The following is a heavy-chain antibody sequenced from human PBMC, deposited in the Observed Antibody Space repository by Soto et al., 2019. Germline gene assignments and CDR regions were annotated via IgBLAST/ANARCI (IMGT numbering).Heavy chain of an antibody. D-gene: IGHD3-22*01. Sequence: QVQLVQSGAEVKKPGASVKVYCKASGYTFTSYGISWLRQAPGQGLEWMGWISAYNGNTNYAQKLQGRVTMTTDTSTSTAYMELRRLRSDDTAVYDCARGHLITMIVVVPDYWGQGTLVTVSS. CDR1: GYTFTSYG. J-gene: IGHJ4*02. V-gene: IGHV1-18*01. CDR3: ARGHLITMIVVVPDY. CDR2: ISAYNGNT.